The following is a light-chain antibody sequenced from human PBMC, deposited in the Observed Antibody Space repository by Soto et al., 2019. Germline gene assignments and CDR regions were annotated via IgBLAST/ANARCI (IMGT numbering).Light chain of an antibody. CDR1: SGHSTYA. CDR3: QTWGTAIHDVV. J-gene: IGLJ2*01. CDR2: LNSDGSH. Sequence: QLVLTQSPSASASLGASVKLTCTLISGHSTYAIAWHQQQPEKGPRYLMKLNSDGSHSKGDGIPDRFSGSSSGAERHLTISSLQSEDEADYYCQTWGTAIHDVVFSGGTKLTVL. V-gene: IGLV4-69*01.